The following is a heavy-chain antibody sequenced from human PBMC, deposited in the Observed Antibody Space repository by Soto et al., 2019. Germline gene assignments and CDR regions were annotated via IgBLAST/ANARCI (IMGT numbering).Heavy chain of an antibody. CDR3: AHKGGGDRILDY. Sequence: QITLKESGPTLVKPTQTLTLTCTFSGFSLSTSGVGVGWIRQPPGKALEWLALIYWDDAKHYSPSLKSRLTIPKDTSKNHVVLTMTKMDPVDTATYSCAHKGGGDRILDYWGQGTLVTVSS. J-gene: IGHJ4*02. V-gene: IGHV2-5*02. D-gene: IGHD3-16*01. CDR2: IYWDDAK. CDR1: GFSLSTSGVG.